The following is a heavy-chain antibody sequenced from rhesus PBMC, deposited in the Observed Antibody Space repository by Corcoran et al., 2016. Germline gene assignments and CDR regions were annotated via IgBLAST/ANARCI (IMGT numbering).Heavy chain of an antibody. CDR1: GFTFSDYY. V-gene: IGHV3S25*01. Sequence: EVQLVESGGGLAKPGGSLRLSCAASGFTFSDYYMHWVRQASGKGLEWVSAINNGGGSTYYADSVKGRFTISRDNSKNTLSLQVNSLRAEDTAVYYCAKWYCSTTYCSYIDYWGQGVLVTVSS. J-gene: IGHJ4*01. CDR3: AKWYCSTTYCSYIDY. D-gene: IGHD2-15*01. CDR2: INNGGGST.